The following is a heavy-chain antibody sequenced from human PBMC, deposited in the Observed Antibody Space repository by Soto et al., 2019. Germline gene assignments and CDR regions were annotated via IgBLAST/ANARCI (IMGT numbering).Heavy chain of an antibody. CDR3: AGDPRITIFGVDLDAFDI. Sequence: ASVKVSCKXSGYTFTSYGISWVRQAPGQGLEWMGWISAYNGNTNYAQKLQGRVTMTTDTSTSTAYMELRSLRSDDTAVYYCAGDPRITIFGVDLDAFDIWGQGTMVTVSS. CDR2: ISAYNGNT. CDR1: GYTFTSYG. J-gene: IGHJ3*02. D-gene: IGHD3-3*01. V-gene: IGHV1-18*04.